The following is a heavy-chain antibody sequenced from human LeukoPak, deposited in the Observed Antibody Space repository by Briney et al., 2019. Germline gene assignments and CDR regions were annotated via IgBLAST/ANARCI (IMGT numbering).Heavy chain of an antibody. CDR3: ARHPIAAAGPPRFDY. V-gene: IGHV3-11*01. CDR2: ISSSGSTI. CDR1: GFTFSDYY. D-gene: IGHD6-13*01. J-gene: IGHJ4*02. Sequence: GGSLRLSCAASGFTFSDYYMSWIRQAPGKGLEWVSYISSSGSTIYYADSVKGRFTISRDNAKNSLYLQMNSLRAEDTAVYYCARHPIAAAGPPRFDYWGQGTLVTVSS.